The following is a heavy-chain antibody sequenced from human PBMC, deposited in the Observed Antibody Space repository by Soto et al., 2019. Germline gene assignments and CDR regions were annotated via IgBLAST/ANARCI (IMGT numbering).Heavy chain of an antibody. CDR1: GTSVTDYF. V-gene: IGHV4-59*02. J-gene: IGHJ3*02. D-gene: IGHD1-1*01. CDR2: IHYTGSS. CDR3: ARWNESLRAFDI. Sequence: NPSETLSLTCIVSGTSVTDYFWNWIRKPPGKELEWIGFIHYTGSSLYNSSLKSRLSMSVDTSRNQFSLRLSSVTAADTAFYYCARWNESLRAFDIWDQGTEVTVSS.